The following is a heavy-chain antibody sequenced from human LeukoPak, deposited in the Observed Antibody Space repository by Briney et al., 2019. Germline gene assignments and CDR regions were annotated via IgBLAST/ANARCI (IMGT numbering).Heavy chain of an antibody. CDR1: GFTFSHYW. V-gene: IGHV3-74*01. J-gene: IGHJ5*02. D-gene: IGHD2-2*01. CDR3: ARDRYCSYTTCHGWFDP. CDR2: INFDGSDS. Sequence: GGSLRLSCAASGFTFSHYWMHWVRQAPGKGLVWVSHINFDGSDSTYADSVRGRFTISRDNSKNSLYLQMNSLRTEDTALYYCARDRYCSYTTCHGWFDPWGQGTLVTVSS.